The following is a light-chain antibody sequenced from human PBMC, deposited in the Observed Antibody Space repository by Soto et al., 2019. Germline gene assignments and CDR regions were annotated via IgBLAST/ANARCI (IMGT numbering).Light chain of an antibody. Sequence: QSVLTQPPSVSGAPGQRVTISCTGSSSNIGAGYDVHWYQQLPGTAPKLLIYGNSNRPSGVPDRFSGSKSGTSASLAISGRQADDEADYYCQSYDSSLSEGVFGGGTQLTVL. CDR1: SSNIGAGYD. J-gene: IGLJ2*01. CDR2: GNS. CDR3: QSYDSSLSEGV. V-gene: IGLV1-40*01.